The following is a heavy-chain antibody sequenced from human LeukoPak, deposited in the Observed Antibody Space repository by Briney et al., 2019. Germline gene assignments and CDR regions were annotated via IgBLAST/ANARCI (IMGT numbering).Heavy chain of an antibody. CDR3: ARDYSSSSHPMGGSVNY. CDR2: ISSSSSYI. D-gene: IGHD6-6*01. J-gene: IGHJ4*02. CDR1: GFTFSSYS. Sequence: PGGSLRLSCAASGFTFSSYSMNWVRQAPGKGLEWVSSISSSSSYIYYADSVKGRFTISRDNAKNSLYLQMNSLRAEDTAVYYCARDYSSSSHPMGGSVNYWGQGTLVTVSS. V-gene: IGHV3-21*01.